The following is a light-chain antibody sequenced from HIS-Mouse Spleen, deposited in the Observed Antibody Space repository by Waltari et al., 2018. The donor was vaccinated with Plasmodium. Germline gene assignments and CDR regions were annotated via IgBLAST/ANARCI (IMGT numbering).Light chain of an antibody. J-gene: IGKJ2*01. CDR1: PSGSSSY. CDR3: QQYGSSPYT. Sequence: EIVLTQSPGTLSLSPGERATLPSRARPSGSSSYLAWYQQKPGQAPRPLIYGASSRATGIPDRFSGSGSGTDFTLTISRLEPEDFAVYYCQQYGSSPYTFGQGTKLEIK. V-gene: IGKV3-20*01. CDR2: GAS.